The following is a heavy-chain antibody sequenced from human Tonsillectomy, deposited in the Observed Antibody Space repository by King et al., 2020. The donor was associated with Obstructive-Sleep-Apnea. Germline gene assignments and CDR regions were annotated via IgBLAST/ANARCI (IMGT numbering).Heavy chain of an antibody. CDR2: IRSKAYGGTK. CDR3: ARELSDIVVLPAYNY. D-gene: IGHD2-2*01. Sequence: VPLVESGGGLVQPGRYLRLSCTASGLTFGDYAMSWFRQAPGKGLEWVGFIRSKAYGGTKDYAASVKGRFTISRDDSKTIAYLQMSSLKTEDTAVYYCARELSDIVVLPAYNYWGQGTLVTVSS. V-gene: IGHV3-49*03. CDR1: GLTFGDYA. J-gene: IGHJ4*02.